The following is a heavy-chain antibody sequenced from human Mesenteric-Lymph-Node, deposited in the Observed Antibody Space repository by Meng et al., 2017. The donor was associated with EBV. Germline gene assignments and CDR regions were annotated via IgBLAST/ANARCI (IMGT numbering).Heavy chain of an antibody. CDR2: IYVGDSDT. J-gene: IGHJ4*02. CDR3: ATKSSGYFPFDY. Sequence: EGQLVQCGAEGRNPGGACKGPGYSLINYWIGWVRQMPGKGLEWMGIIYVGDSDTRYSPSFEGQVTISVDKSISTAYLQWSSLKTSDTAIYYCATKSSGYFPFDYWGQGTLVTVSS. D-gene: IGHD3-22*01. CDR1: GYSLINYW. V-gene: IGHV5-51*01.